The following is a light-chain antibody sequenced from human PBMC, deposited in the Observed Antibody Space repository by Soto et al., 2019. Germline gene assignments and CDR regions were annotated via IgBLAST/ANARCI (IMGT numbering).Light chain of an antibody. J-gene: IGKJ1*01. CDR3: QQYNSYSQT. CDR2: KAS. CDR1: QSISSW. V-gene: IGKV1-5*03. Sequence: DIEMTQSPSTVSASVGDRVTITCRASQSISSWLAWYQQKPGKAPKLLIYKASSLASGVPSRFSGSGSGTEFTLTISSLQPDDFATYYCQQYNSYSQTFGQGTKVDIK.